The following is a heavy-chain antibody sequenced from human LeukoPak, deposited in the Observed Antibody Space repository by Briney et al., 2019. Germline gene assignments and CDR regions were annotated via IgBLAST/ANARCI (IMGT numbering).Heavy chain of an antibody. Sequence: SVKVSCKASGGTFSSYTVSWVRQAPGQGLEWMGRIIPILGIANYAQKFQGRVTITADKSTSTAYMELSSLRSEDMAVYYCARIHDYGDYLDYWGQGTLVTVSS. D-gene: IGHD4-17*01. CDR1: GGTFSSYT. CDR2: IIPILGIA. CDR3: ARIHDYGDYLDY. V-gene: IGHV1-69*02. J-gene: IGHJ4*02.